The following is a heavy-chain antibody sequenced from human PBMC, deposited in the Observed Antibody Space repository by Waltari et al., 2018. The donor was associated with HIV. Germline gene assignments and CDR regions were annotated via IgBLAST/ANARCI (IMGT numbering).Heavy chain of an antibody. CDR3: ARDPQYCSSTSCSYYFDY. D-gene: IGHD2-2*01. J-gene: IGHJ4*02. CDR2: ISYDGSNK. CDR1: GLTFSNYA. Sequence: QVQLVESGGGVVQPGRSLRLSCAASGLTFSNYAMHWVRQAPGKGLEWVAVISYDGSNKYYADSVKGRFTISRDNSKNTLYLQMNSLRAEDTAVYYCARDPQYCSSTSCSYYFDYWGQGTLVTVSS. V-gene: IGHV3-30-3*01.